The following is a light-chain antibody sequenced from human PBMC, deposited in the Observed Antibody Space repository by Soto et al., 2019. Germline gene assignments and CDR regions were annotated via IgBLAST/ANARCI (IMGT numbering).Light chain of an antibody. Sequence: NQMTHSPSTLSAYVGDRVTITCRASQSISSWLAWYQQKPGQAPKLLIYKASTLQSGVPSRFSGSGSGTEFTLAISSLQPDDSATYYCQQYNDNWTFGQGTKVDIK. J-gene: IGKJ1*01. CDR1: QSISSW. CDR2: KAS. V-gene: IGKV1-5*03. CDR3: QQYNDNWT.